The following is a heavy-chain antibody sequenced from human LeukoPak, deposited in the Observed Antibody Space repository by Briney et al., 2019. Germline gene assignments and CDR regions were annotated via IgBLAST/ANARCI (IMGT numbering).Heavy chain of an antibody. CDR2: INPYSGYT. D-gene: IGHD3-3*01. Sequence: ASVKVSCKTSGYTFTDYYIHWVRQAPGQGLEWMGWINPYSGYTNYAQKFQGRVTMTRDTSINTAYMELSRLTSDDTAVYYCATDPRTTVFGTFRYYYMDVWGEGTTVAVSS. CDR3: ATDPRTTVFGTFRYYYMDV. J-gene: IGHJ6*03. CDR1: GYTFTDYY. V-gene: IGHV1-2*02.